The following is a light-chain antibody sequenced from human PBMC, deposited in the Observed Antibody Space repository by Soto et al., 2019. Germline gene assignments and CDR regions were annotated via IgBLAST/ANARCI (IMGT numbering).Light chain of an antibody. Sequence: EVVLTQSTATVSLSPGGRAILAGRASQSVSNYLAWHQQKPGQAPRLLIYAASTRATGIPARFLGNGSGTEFTLTFSSLQSEDFAVYYCQQYNNWWTFGQGPKVDI. J-gene: IGKJ1*01. CDR2: AAS. CDR1: QSVSNY. V-gene: IGKV3D-15*01. CDR3: QQYNNWWT.